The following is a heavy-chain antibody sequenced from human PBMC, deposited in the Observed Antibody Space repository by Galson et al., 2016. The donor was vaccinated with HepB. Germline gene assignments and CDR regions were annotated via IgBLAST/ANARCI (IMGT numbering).Heavy chain of an antibody. J-gene: IGHJ5*02. V-gene: IGHV4-59*01. CDR1: GGSISSNY. Sequence: TLSLTCTVSGGSISSNYWSWIRQPPGKGLEWIGYIYHSGSTNYNPSLKSRVTISVDTSKNQFSLKLSSVTAADTAVYYCARVGGYSSGWYLASGVGWFDPWGQGTLVTVSS. D-gene: IGHD6-19*01. CDR2: IYHSGST. CDR3: ARVGGYSSGWYLASGVGWFDP.